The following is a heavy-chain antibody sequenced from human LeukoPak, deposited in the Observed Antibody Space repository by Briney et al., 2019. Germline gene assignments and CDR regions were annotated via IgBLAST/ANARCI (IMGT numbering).Heavy chain of an antibody. D-gene: IGHD6-19*01. CDR1: GYTFTGYY. V-gene: IGHV1-2*02. Sequence: ASVKVSCKAPGYTFTGYYMHWVRQAPGQGPEWMGWINPNTGDTNYAQKFQDRVTMTRDTSISTAYMELSRLRSDDTAVYYCARYPVAGGQGHDAFDVWGQGTMVTVSS. CDR3: ARYPVAGGQGHDAFDV. CDR2: INPNTGDT. J-gene: IGHJ3*01.